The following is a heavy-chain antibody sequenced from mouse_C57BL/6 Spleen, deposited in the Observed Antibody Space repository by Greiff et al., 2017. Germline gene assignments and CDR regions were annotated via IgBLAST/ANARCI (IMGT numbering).Heavy chain of an antibody. J-gene: IGHJ2*01. V-gene: IGHV1-82*01. CDR2: IYPGDGDT. D-gene: IGHD3-2*01. CDR3: ARIRQGY. CDR1: GYAFSSSW. Sequence: QVQLQQSGPELVKPGASVKISCKSSGYAFSSSWMNWVKQRPGKGLEWIGRIYPGDGDTNYNGKFKGKATLTADKSSSTAYMQLSSLTSEDSAVYFCARIRQGYWGQGTTLTVSS.